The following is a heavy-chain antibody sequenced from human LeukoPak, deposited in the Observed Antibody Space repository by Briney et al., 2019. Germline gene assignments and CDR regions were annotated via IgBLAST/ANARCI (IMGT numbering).Heavy chain of an antibody. J-gene: IGHJ4*02. CDR3: ARHYYDSSGYPFDY. CDR1: GGSISSSSYY. V-gene: IGHV4-39*01. CDR2: IYYSGST. Sequence: SETLSLTCTVSGGSISSSSYYWGWIRQPPGKGLEWIGSIYYSGSTYYNPSRKSRVTISADTSNNQFSLKLSSVTAAATAVYYCARHYYDSSGYPFDYWGQGTLVTVSS. D-gene: IGHD3-22*01.